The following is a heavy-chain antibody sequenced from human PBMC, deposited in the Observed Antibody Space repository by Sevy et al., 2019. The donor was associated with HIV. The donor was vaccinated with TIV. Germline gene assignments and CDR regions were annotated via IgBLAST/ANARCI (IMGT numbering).Heavy chain of an antibody. Sequence: SETLSLTCTVSGGSISSSSYYWGWIRQPPGKGLEWIGSIYYSGSTYYNPSLKSRVTISGDTSKNQFSLKLSSVTAADTAVYYCATQTIAVAGKDYYYGMDVWGQGTTVTVSS. CDR1: GGSISSSSYY. V-gene: IGHV4-39*01. D-gene: IGHD6-19*01. CDR2: IYYSGST. J-gene: IGHJ6*02. CDR3: ATQTIAVAGKDYYYGMDV.